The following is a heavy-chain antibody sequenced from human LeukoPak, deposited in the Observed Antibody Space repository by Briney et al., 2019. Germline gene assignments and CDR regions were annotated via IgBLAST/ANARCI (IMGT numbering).Heavy chain of an antibody. CDR2: IYYSGST. CDR3: ARHDAYSSSWYFFDY. J-gene: IGHJ4*02. V-gene: IGHV4-59*08. Sequence: SETLSLTCTVSGGSISSYYWSWLRQPPGKGLEWIGYIYYSGSTNYNPSLKSRVTISVDTSKNQFSLKLSSVTAADTAVYYCARHDAYSSSWYFFDYWGQGTLVTVSS. CDR1: GGSISSYY. D-gene: IGHD6-13*01.